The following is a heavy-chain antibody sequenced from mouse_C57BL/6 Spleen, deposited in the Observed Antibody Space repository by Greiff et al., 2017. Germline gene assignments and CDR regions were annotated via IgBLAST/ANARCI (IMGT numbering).Heavy chain of an antibody. CDR3: ANYDHAMDY. Sequence: EVKLLESGGGLVQPGGSLKLSCAASGFTFSDYYMYWVRQTPEKRLEWVAYISNGGGSTYYPDTVKGRFTISRDNAKNTLYLQMSLLKSEDTAMYYCANYDHAMDYWGRGPSVTVSS. J-gene: IGHJ4*01. CDR1: GFTFSDYY. V-gene: IGHV5-12*01. D-gene: IGHD2-4*01. CDR2: ISNGGGST.